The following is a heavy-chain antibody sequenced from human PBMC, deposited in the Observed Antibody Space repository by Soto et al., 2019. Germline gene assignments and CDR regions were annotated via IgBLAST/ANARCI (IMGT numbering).Heavy chain of an antibody. CDR1: GFTFSSYA. J-gene: IGHJ2*01. V-gene: IGHV3-23*01. CDR2: ISASGAST. CDR3: AKGTYGDYDL. Sequence: EVQLLESGGGLVQPGGSLRLSCAASGFTFSSYAMSWVRQAPGQGLEWVSAISASGASTYYADSVKGRLTISRDNSQNTLYMAMNSLRAEDTAVYYCAKGTYGDYDLWGRGTLVTVSS. D-gene: IGHD4-17*01.